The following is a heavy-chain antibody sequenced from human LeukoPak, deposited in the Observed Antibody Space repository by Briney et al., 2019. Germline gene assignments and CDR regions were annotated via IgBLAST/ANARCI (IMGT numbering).Heavy chain of an antibody. CDR3: AKDSPNWGYNWFDP. D-gene: IGHD7-27*01. CDR2: ISGSGGST. J-gene: IGHJ5*02. Sequence: ISGSGGSTYYADSVKGRFTISRDNSKNTLYLQMNSLRAEDTAVYYCAKDSPNWGYNWFDPWGQGTLVTVSS. V-gene: IGHV3-23*01.